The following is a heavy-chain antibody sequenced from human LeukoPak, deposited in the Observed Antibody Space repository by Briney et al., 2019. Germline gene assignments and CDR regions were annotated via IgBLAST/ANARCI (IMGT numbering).Heavy chain of an antibody. V-gene: IGHV3-48*04. D-gene: IGHD3-22*01. CDR3: ARDGIYYDTSGYSSFRTFDI. Sequence: GGSLRLSCAASGFTFSSFGMHWVRQAPGKGLEWVSYISSSGSTIYYADSVKGRFTISRDNAKNSLYLQMNSLRAEDTAMYYCARDGIYYDTSGYSSFRTFDIWGQGTMVIVSS. CDR1: GFTFSSFG. J-gene: IGHJ3*02. CDR2: ISSSGSTI.